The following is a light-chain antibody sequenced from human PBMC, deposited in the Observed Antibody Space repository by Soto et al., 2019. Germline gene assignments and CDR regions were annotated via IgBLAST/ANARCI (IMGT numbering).Light chain of an antibody. Sequence: EIVLTQSPGTLSLSPGERATLSCRASQSVSSSYLAWYQQKPGQAPRLLIYGASSRATGIPDRFSGSGSGTDFTLTISRLEPEDFGMYYCQQYGSSLMYTFGQGTKLEIK. CDR3: QQYGSSLMYT. CDR2: GAS. CDR1: QSVSSSY. J-gene: IGKJ2*01. V-gene: IGKV3-20*01.